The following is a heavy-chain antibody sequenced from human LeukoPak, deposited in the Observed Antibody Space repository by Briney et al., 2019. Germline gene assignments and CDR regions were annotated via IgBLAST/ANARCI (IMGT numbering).Heavy chain of an antibody. D-gene: IGHD3-9*01. Sequence: GGSLRLSCAASGFTFSNAWMSWVRQAPGKGLEWVSYISSSGSTIYYADSVKGRFTISRDNAKNSLYLQMNSLRAEDTAVYYCARDDSSYDILTGYYHYWGQGTLVTVSS. CDR1: GFTFSNAW. J-gene: IGHJ4*01. CDR2: ISSSGSTI. V-gene: IGHV3-11*01. CDR3: ARDDSSYDILTGYYHY.